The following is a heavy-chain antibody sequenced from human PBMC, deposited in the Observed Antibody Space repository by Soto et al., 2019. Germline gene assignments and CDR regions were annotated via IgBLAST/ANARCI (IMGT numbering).Heavy chain of an antibody. Sequence: PGESLKISCKGSGYSFTSYWIGWVRQMPGKGLEWMGIIYPGDSDTRYSPSFQGQVTISADKSISTAYLQWSSLKASDTAMYYCARSPPRRSSSMLYYYYGMDVWGQGTTVTVSS. J-gene: IGHJ6*02. CDR1: GYSFTSYW. CDR2: IYPGDSDT. CDR3: ARSPPRRSSSMLYYYYGMDV. D-gene: IGHD6-6*01. V-gene: IGHV5-51*01.